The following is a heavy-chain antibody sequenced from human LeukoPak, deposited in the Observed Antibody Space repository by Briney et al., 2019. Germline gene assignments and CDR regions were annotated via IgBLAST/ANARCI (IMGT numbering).Heavy chain of an antibody. J-gene: IGHJ4*02. CDR1: GFTFSTYW. V-gene: IGHV3-7*01. D-gene: IGHD3-22*01. Sequence: QPGGSLRLSCAASGFTFSTYWMTWVRQAPGKGLEWVSTIKQDGSAKYYVDSLRGRFSISRDNVKNSLFLQMNSLSAEDTAVYYCARCPYDSTGYYSVPSHPDYWGQGTLVTVSS. CDR3: ARCPYDSTGYYSVPSHPDY. CDR2: IKQDGSAK.